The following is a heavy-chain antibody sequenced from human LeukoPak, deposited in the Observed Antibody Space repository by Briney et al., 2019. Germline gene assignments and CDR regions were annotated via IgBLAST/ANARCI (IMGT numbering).Heavy chain of an antibody. CDR2: ISYDGSNK. Sequence: PGRSLRLSCAASGFTFSSYAMHWVRQAPGKGLEWVAVISYDGSNKYYADSVKGRFTISRDNSKNTLYLQMNSLRAEDTAVYYCASFSSSDDYWGQGTLVTVSS. V-gene: IGHV3-30-3*01. D-gene: IGHD6-6*01. CDR3: ASFSSSDDY. CDR1: GFTFSSYA. J-gene: IGHJ4*02.